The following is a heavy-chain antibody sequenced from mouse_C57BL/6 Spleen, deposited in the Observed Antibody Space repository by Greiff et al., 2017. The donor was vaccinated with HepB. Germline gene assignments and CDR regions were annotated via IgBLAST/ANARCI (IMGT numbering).Heavy chain of an antibody. V-gene: IGHV1-64*01. Sequence: QVQLQQPGAELVKPGASVKLSCKASGYTFTSYWMHWVKQRPGQGLEWIGMIHPNSGSTNYNEKFKSKATLTVDKSSSTAYMQLSSLTSEDSAVYYCALYYDYDAWYFDVWGTGTTVTVSS. CDR2: IHPNSGST. CDR3: ALYYDYDAWYFDV. D-gene: IGHD2-4*01. J-gene: IGHJ1*03. CDR1: GYTFTSYW.